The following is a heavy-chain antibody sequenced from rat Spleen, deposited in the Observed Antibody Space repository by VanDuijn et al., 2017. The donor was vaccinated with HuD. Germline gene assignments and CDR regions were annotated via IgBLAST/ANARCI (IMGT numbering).Heavy chain of an antibody. D-gene: IGHD1-7*01. V-gene: IGHV5-58*01. CDR3: AVAGYGY. Sequence: EVQLAETGGGLVQPGRSLNLSCVASGFTFSRYWMYWVRQAPGKGLEWVSSISNDGGTTYYPDSVKGRFTISRDNAENTVYLQMNSLRSEDTATYYCAVAGYGYWGHGVMVTVSS. CDR2: ISNDGGTT. J-gene: IGHJ2*01. CDR1: GFTFSRYW.